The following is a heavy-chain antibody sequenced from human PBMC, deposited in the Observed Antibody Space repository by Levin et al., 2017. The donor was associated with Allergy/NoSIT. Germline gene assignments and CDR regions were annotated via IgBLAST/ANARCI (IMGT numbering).Heavy chain of an antibody. J-gene: IGHJ5*02. CDR2: IIPIFGTA. V-gene: IGHV1-69*01. D-gene: IGHD3-16*01. CDR1: GGTFSSYA. Sequence: KISCKASGGTFSSYAISWVRQAPGQGLEWMGGIIPIFGTANYAQKFQGRVTITADESTSTAYMELSSLRSEDTAVYYCARDHMITFGGVRSKNHGTFDPWGQGTLVTVSS. CDR3: ARDHMITFGGVRSKNHGTFDP.